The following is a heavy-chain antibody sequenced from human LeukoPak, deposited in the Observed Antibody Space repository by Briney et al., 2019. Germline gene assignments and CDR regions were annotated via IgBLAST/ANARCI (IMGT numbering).Heavy chain of an antibody. CDR3: AKLIDYGSGSSHPPDY. J-gene: IGHJ4*02. CDR1: GFTFSSYA. D-gene: IGHD3-10*01. Sequence: AGGSLRLSCAASGFTFSSYAMSWVRQAPGKGLEWVSAISGSGGSTYYADSVKGRFTISRDNSKNTLYLQMNSLRAEDTAVYYCAKLIDYGSGSSHPPDYWGQGTLVTVSS. V-gene: IGHV3-23*01. CDR2: ISGSGGST.